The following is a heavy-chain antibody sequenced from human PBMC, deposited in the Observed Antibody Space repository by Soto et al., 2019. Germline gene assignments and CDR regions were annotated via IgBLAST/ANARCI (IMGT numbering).Heavy chain of an antibody. Sequence: QVQLQESGPGLVKPSETLSLTCTVSGGSISSYYWSWIRQPPGKGLEWIGYIYYSGSTNYNPSLKSRVTISVDTSKNQFSLKLSSVTAADTAGYYCASLEYSSGWYRFGYWGQGTLVTVSS. J-gene: IGHJ4*02. D-gene: IGHD6-19*01. CDR3: ASLEYSSGWYRFGY. V-gene: IGHV4-59*01. CDR1: GGSISSYY. CDR2: IYYSGST.